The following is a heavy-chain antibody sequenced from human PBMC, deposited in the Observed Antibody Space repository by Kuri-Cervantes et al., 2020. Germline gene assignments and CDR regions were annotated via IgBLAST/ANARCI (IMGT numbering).Heavy chain of an antibody. CDR2: IIPIFGTA. CDR1: GGTFSSYA. CDR3: ATSLAAADVSWFDP. D-gene: IGHD6-13*01. V-gene: IGHV1-69*13. J-gene: IGHJ5*02. Sequence: SVKVSCKASGGTFSSYAISWVRRAPGQGLEWMGGIIPIFGTANYAQKFQGRVTITADESTSTAYMELSSLRSEDTAVYYCATSLAAADVSWFDPWGQGTLVTVSS.